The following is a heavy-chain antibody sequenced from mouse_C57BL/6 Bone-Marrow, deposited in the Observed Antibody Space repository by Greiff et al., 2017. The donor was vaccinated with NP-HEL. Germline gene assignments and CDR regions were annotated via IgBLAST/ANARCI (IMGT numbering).Heavy chain of an antibody. Sequence: QVQLKESGAELARPGASVKLSCKASGYTFTSYGMSWVKQRTGQGLEWIGEIYPRSGNTYYNEKFKGKATLTADKSSSTAYMELRSLTSEDSAVYFCAPYYYGVDYWGQGATLTVSS. CDR3: APYYYGVDY. J-gene: IGHJ2*01. V-gene: IGHV1-81*01. CDR2: IYPRSGNT. CDR1: GYTFTSYG. D-gene: IGHD1-1*01.